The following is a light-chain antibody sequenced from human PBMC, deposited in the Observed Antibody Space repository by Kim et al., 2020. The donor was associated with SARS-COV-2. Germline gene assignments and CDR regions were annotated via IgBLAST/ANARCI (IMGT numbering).Light chain of an antibody. CDR1: SSDVGTYNL. J-gene: IGLJ2*01. V-gene: IGLV2-23*02. CDR3: CSYVLSNTPVV. Sequence: QSALTQPASVSGSPGQSITISCTGTSSDVGTYNLVSWYQHHPGKAPKLMIYEVTKRPSGVSNRFSGSKSGNTASLTISGLQAEDEADYYCCSYVLSNTPVVFGGGTKLTVL. CDR2: EVT.